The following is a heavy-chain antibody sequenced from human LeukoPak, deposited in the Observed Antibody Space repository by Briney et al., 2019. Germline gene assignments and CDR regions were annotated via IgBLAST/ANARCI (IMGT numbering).Heavy chain of an antibody. CDR3: ARLGYYYDSSGYTSVLDY. V-gene: IGHV4-59*08. J-gene: IGHJ4*02. D-gene: IGHD3-22*01. CDR2: IYYSGST. CDR1: GGSISSYY. Sequence: SETLSLTCTVSGGSISSYYWSWIRQPPGKGLEWIGYIYYSGSTNYNPSPKSRVTISVDTSKNQFSLKLSSVTAADTAVYYCARLGYYYDSSGYTSVLDYWGQGTPATVSS.